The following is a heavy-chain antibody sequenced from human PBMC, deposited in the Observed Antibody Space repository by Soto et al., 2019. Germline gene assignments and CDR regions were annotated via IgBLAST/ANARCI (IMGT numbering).Heavy chain of an antibody. V-gene: IGHV4-30-4*01. J-gene: IGHJ4*02. D-gene: IGHD3-9*01. CDR3: ASGYYDILTGRDTKYYFDY. Sequence: TLSLTCTVSGGSIINGDYYWTWILHPPGKGLEWIGYIYYSGNTYYNPSLKSRVMISVDTSKDQFSLNLSAVTAADTAVYYCASGYYDILTGRDTKYYFDYWGQGALVTVSS. CDR2: IYYSGNT. CDR1: GGSIINGDYY.